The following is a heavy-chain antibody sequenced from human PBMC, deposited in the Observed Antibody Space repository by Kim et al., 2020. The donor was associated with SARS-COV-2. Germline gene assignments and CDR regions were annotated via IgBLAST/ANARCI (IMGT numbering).Heavy chain of an antibody. CDR2: ISSSSSTT. CDR3: ARVIAQWDQFDY. V-gene: IGHV3-48*02. D-gene: IGHD1-26*01. Sequence: GGSLRLSCAASGFTFSSYSMNWVRQAPGKGLEWVSYISSSSSTTYYADSVKGRFTISRDNAKNSLYLQMNSLRDEDTAVYYCARVIAQWDQFDYWGQGTLVTVSS. J-gene: IGHJ4*02. CDR1: GFTFSSYS.